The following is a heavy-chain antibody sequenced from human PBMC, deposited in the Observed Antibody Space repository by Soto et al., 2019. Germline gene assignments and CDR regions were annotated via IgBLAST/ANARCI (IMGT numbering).Heavy chain of an antibody. CDR3: ARACADTAMVPTFVY. CDR1: GYSFTSYW. D-gene: IGHD5-18*01. CDR2: IYPGDSDT. J-gene: IGHJ4*02. V-gene: IGHV5-51*01. Sequence: GESLKISCKGSGYSFTSYWIGWVRQMPGKGLEWMGIIYPGDSDTRYSPSFQGQVTISADKSISTAYLQWSSLKASDTAMYYCARACADTAMVPTFVYWGPGTLVTVSS.